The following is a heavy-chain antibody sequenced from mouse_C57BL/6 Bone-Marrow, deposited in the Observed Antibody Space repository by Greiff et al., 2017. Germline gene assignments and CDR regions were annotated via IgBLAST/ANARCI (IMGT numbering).Heavy chain of an antibody. D-gene: IGHD4-1*01. J-gene: IGHJ2*01. V-gene: IGHV1-7*01. Sequence: QVQLQQSGAELAKPGASVKLSCKASGYTFTSYWMHWVKQRPGQGLEWIGYINPSSGYTKYNQKFKDKATLNADKSSSTAYMQLSSLTYEDAAVYYCANNWDSYYFDYWGQGTTLTVSS. CDR1: GYTFTSYW. CDR3: ANNWDSYYFDY. CDR2: INPSSGYT.